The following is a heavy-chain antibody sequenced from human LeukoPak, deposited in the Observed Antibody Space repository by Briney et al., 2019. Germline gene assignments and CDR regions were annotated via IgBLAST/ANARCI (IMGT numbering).Heavy chain of an antibody. Sequence: GGSLRLSCAASGFTFDDYAMHWVRQAPGKGLEWVSGISWNSGSIGYADSVKGRFTISRDNAKKSLYLQMNSLRAEDTALYYCAKGEIVGATLFDYWGQGTLVTVSS. J-gene: IGHJ4*02. V-gene: IGHV3-9*01. CDR3: AKGEIVGATLFDY. CDR1: GFTFDDYA. CDR2: ISWNSGSI. D-gene: IGHD1-26*01.